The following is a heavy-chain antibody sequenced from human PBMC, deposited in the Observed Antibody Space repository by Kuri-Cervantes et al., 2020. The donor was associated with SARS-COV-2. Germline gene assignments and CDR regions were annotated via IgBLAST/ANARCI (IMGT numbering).Heavy chain of an antibody. J-gene: IGHJ5*02. Sequence: SVKVSCKASGGTFSSYAISWVRQAPGQGLEWMGGIIPIFGTANYAQKFQGRVTITADESTSTAYMELSSLRSEDTAVYYCARDLGTPVAGIHWCDPWGQGTLVTVSS. V-gene: IGHV1-69*13. CDR3: ARDLGTPVAGIHWCDP. CDR1: GGTFSSYA. CDR2: IIPIFGTA. D-gene: IGHD6-19*01.